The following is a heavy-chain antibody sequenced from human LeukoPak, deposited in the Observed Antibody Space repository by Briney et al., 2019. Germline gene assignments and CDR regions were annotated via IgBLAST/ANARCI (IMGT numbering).Heavy chain of an antibody. J-gene: IGHJ3*02. V-gene: IGHV3-23*01. Sequence: GGSLRLSCAASGFTFSDYYMSWVRQAPGKGLEWVSGISTSGDSTYYADSVKGRFTISRDNSKNTLYLQMNSLRAEDTAVYHCAKDLRGLDAFDIWGQGTMVTVSS. CDR3: AKDLRGLDAFDI. CDR1: GFTFSDYY. CDR2: ISTSGDST.